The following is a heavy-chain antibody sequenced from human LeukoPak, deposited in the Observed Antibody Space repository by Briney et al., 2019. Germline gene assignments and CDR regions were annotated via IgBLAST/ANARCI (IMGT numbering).Heavy chain of an antibody. J-gene: IGHJ4*02. CDR2: INQDGSEK. CDR1: GFTFSSAW. V-gene: IGHV3-7*01. Sequence: GGSLRLSCAASGFTFSSAWMSWVRQAPGKGLEWVANINQDGSEKYHGDSVKGRFTISRDNAKSSLFLEMSSLRAEDTAVYYCADPPSDFWGQGTLVAVSS. CDR3: ADPPSDF.